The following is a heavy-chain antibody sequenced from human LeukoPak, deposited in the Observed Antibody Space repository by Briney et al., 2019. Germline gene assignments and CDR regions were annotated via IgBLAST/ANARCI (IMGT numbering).Heavy chain of an antibody. CDR1: GGSISSSSYY. D-gene: IGHD3-22*01. J-gene: IGHJ4*02. V-gene: IGHV4-39*01. CDR3: ATYPPYYYDSSGYYWNY. CDR2: IYYSGST. Sequence: SSETLSLTCTVSGGSISSSSYYWGWIRQPPGKGLEWIGSIYYSGSTYYNPSLKSRVTISVDTSKNQFSLKLSSVTAADTAVYYCATYPPYYYDSSGYYWNYWGQGTLVTVSS.